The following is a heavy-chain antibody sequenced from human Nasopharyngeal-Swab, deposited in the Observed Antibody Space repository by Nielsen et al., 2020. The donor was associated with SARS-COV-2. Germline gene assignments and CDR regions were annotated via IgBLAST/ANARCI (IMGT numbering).Heavy chain of an antibody. Sequence: WIRKPPGKGLEWVAVIWYDGSNKYYADSVKGRFTISRDKSKNTLYLQMNSLRAEDTAVYYCARDQYYYDSSGRPGDYWGQGTLVTVSS. CDR3: ARDQYYYDSSGRPGDY. J-gene: IGHJ4*02. D-gene: IGHD3-22*01. V-gene: IGHV3-33*01. CDR2: IWYDGSNK.